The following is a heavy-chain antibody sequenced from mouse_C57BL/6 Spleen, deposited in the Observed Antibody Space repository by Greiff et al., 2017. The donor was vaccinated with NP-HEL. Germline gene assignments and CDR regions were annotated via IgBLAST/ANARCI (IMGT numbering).Heavy chain of an antibody. J-gene: IGHJ2*01. D-gene: IGHD2-4*01. V-gene: IGHV1-18*01. CDR2: INPNNGGT. CDR3: AKSADYHDYPYYLDH. CDR1: GYTFTDYN. Sequence: VQLKESGPELVKPGASVKIPCKASGYTFTDYNMDWVKQSHGKSLEWIGDINPNNGGTIYNQKFKGKATLTVDKSSSTAYMELRRLTSADTSVYYCAKSADYHDYPYYLDHWGQGTTLTVSS.